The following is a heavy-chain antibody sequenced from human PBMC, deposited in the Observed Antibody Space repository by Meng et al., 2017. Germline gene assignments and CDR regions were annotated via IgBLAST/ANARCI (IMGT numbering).Heavy chain of an antibody. CDR3: ASGGYYYDSSSARDY. J-gene: IGHJ4*02. Sequence: GESLKISCAASGFTFSSYEMNWVRQAPGKGLEWVSYISSSGSTIDYADSVKGRFTISRDNAKNSLYLQMNSLRVEDTAVYYCASGGYYYDSSSARDYWGQGTLVTVSS. V-gene: IGHV3-48*03. CDR2: ISSSGSTI. D-gene: IGHD3-22*01. CDR1: GFTFSSYE.